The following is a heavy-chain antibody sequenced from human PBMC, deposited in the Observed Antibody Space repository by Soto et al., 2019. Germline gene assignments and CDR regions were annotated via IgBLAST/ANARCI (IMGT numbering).Heavy chain of an antibody. CDR1: GGIFTNNA. CDR2: VIPLFDTA. Sequence: QVQVVQAGAEVKKPGSSVKVSCKVSGGIFTNNAISWVRQAPGQGRVGLGGVIPLFDTAYYAQIFRGRLRIAADGATTTAYMELSGLTSAYTAVYFCATSGHNDGYNFYHSMDVWGQGTTVTVS. CDR3: ATSGHNDGYNFYHSMDV. V-gene: IGHV1-69*01. D-gene: IGHD5-18*01. J-gene: IGHJ6*02.